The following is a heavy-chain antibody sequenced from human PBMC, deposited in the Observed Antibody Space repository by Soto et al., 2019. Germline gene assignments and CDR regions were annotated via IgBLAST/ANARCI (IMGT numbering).Heavy chain of an antibody. CDR3: ARGINGDYGSDY. J-gene: IGHJ4*02. CDR1: GFTFSSYW. CDR2: IIRDGSTT. D-gene: IGHD4-17*01. Sequence: EVQLVESGGGLVQPGGSLRLSCAASGFTFSSYWMHWVRQAPGKGLVWVSRIIRDGSTTNYADSVKGRFTISRDNAKNTLYLQMNSLRAEDTALYYCARGINGDYGSDYWGQGTLVTVSS. V-gene: IGHV3-74*01.